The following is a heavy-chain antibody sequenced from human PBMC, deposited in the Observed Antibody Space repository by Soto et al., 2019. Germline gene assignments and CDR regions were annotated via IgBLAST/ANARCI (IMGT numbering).Heavy chain of an antibody. V-gene: IGHV1-8*01. Sequence: ASVKVSCKASGYTFTSYDINWVRQATGQGLEWMGWMNPNSGNTGYAQKFQGRVTMTRNTSISTAYMELSSLRSEDTAVYYCARAGGDIVVVVAAHDAFDIWGQGTMVTV. J-gene: IGHJ3*02. CDR3: ARAGGDIVVVVAAHDAFDI. D-gene: IGHD2-15*01. CDR2: MNPNSGNT. CDR1: GYTFTSYD.